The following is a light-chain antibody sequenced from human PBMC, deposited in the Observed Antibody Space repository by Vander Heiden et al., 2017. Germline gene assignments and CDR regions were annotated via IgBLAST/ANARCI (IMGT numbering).Light chain of an antibody. V-gene: IGKV3-20*01. J-gene: IGKJ2*01. Sequence: VMTQSPDTLSLSPGDRATLSCRASQIIPITSLVWSQQIPGQAPRLLIYDASSRAAGTPDRFSGSGSGTDCTLTINGVEPEEFAGYYCQHYGSSPGMYTFGQGTKLEIK. CDR2: DAS. CDR1: QIIPITS. CDR3: QHYGSSPGMYT.